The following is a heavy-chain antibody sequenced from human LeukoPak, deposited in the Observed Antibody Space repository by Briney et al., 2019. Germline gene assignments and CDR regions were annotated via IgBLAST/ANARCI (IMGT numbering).Heavy chain of an antibody. CDR2: IYYSGST. Sequence: SETLSLTCTVSGGSISSSSYYWGWIRQPPGKGLEWIRSIYYSGSTYYNPSLKSRVTISVDTSKNQFSLKLSSVTAADTAVYYCARDYGDYPNYYYYYYMDVWGKGTTVTVSS. J-gene: IGHJ6*03. CDR1: GGSISSSSYY. CDR3: ARDYGDYPNYYYYYYMDV. D-gene: IGHD4-17*01. V-gene: IGHV4-39*07.